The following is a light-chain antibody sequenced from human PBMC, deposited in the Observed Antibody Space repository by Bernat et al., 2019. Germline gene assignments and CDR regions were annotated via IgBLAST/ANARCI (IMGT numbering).Light chain of an antibody. Sequence: QSALTQPASVSASPGQSITVSCTGTSSDVGNNNLVSWYQQHPNNAPKLIIYEGTKRPSGVSNRFSGSKSGNTASLTITGRQVEDEADYYCCSPAGGSSFDVFGTGTQVTAL. CDR2: EGT. CDR1: SSDVGNNNL. J-gene: IGLJ1*01. V-gene: IGLV2-23*01. CDR3: CSPAGGSSFDV.